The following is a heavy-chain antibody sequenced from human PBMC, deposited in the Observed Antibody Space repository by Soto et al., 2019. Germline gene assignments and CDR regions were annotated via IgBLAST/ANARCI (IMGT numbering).Heavy chain of an antibody. CDR3: ASVTFGGVVLAH. CDR1: AASFSKYY. V-gene: IGHV4-59*01. J-gene: IGHJ4*02. D-gene: IGHD3-16*01. Sequence: LSLTCTVSAASFSKYYWTWIRQPPGKGPEWIGYVYFNGNTNYNPSLKRRVSISIDTSKNQISLTLNSVTAADTAVYYCASVTFGGVVLAHWGQGTLVTVSS. CDR2: VYFNGNT.